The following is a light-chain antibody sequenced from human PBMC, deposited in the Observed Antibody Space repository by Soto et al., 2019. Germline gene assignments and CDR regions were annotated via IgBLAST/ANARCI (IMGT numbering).Light chain of an antibody. CDR2: DTN. CDR1: SSNIGKNY. J-gene: IGLJ2*01. CDR3: GTWDTSLSAVV. V-gene: IGLV1-51*01. Sequence: QSVLTQPPSVSAAPGQKVTNSCSGASSNIGKNYVSWYQQLPGTAPKLLIFDTNKRPSGIPDRFSGPKSGTSAALDITALQTGDEADYYCGTWDTSLSAVVFGGGTKVTVL.